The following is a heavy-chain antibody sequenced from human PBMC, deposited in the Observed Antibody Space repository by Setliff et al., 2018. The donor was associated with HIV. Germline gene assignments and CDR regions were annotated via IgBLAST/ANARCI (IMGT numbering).Heavy chain of an antibody. CDR3: ARARGTGWEQCLYY. D-gene: IGHD6-19*01. V-gene: IGHV1-69*06. CDR1: GGIISGYA. Sequence: SVKVSCKHSGGIISGYAITWVRQAPGQGLEWVGGIIPMYDTPTYAQKLQGRVTITADRSTNTAYMELRGLRSEDTAVYYCARARGTGWEQCLYYWGQGTLVTVSS. CDR2: IIPMYDTP. J-gene: IGHJ4*02.